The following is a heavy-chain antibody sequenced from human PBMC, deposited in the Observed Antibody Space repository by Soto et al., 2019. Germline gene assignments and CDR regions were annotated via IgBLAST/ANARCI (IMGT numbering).Heavy chain of an antibody. V-gene: IGHV1-69*02. D-gene: IGHD1-26*01. CDR1: GGTFSSYT. CDR2: IIPILGIA. Sequence: QVQLVQSGAEVKKPGSSVKVSCKASGGTFSSYTISWVRQAPGQGLEWMGRIIPILGIANYAQKFQGRVTITADKTASTAYMELSSLRWEGTGFSSSSRRVGGYFDLWGRGPMVTVSA. J-gene: IGHJ2*01. CDR3: SRRVGGYFDL.